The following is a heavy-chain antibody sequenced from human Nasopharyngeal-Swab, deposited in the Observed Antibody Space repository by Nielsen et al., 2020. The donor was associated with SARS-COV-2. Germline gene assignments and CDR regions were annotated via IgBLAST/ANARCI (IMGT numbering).Heavy chain of an antibody. V-gene: IGHV3-30-3*01. CDR1: GLTFSSYA. Sequence: GESLKISCAASGLTFSSYAMHWVRQAPGKGLEWVAVISYDGSNKYYADSVKGRFTISRDNSKNTLYQQMNSLRAEDTAVYYCARGRGIAVAGNYYYYGMDVWGQGTTVTVSS. D-gene: IGHD6-19*01. CDR3: ARGRGIAVAGNYYYYGMDV. J-gene: IGHJ6*02. CDR2: ISYDGSNK.